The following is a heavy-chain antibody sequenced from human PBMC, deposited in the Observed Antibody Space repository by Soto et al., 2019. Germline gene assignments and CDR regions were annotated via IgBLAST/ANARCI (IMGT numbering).Heavy chain of an antibody. Sequence: SGPTLVNPTQTLTLTCTFSGFSLTSNDVGVGWIRQPPGKALEWLALIYWDDDKRYSPSLKSRLTITKDTSKNQVVLRMTNMDPVDTATYYCAHSRYSRSSFDYWGQGTLVTVSS. D-gene: IGHD6-6*01. CDR1: GFSLTSNDVG. J-gene: IGHJ4*02. CDR2: IYWDDDK. V-gene: IGHV2-5*02. CDR3: AHSRYSRSSFDY.